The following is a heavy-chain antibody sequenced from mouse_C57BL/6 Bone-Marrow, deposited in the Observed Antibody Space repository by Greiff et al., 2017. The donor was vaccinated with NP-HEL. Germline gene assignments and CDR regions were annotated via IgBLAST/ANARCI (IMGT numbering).Heavy chain of an antibody. D-gene: IGHD3-2*02. CDR3: ANSSGYAMDY. Sequence: QVQLQQPGAELVKPGASVKMSCTASGYTFTSYWLTWVKQRPGQGLEWIGDIYPGSGSTNYNEKFKSKATLTVDTSSSTAYMQLSSLTSEDSAVYYCANSSGYAMDYWGQGTSVTVSS. J-gene: IGHJ4*01. CDR1: GYTFTSYW. V-gene: IGHV1-55*01. CDR2: IYPGSGST.